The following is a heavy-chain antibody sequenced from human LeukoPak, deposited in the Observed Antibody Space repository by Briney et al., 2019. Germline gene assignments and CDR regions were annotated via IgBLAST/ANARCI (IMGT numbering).Heavy chain of an antibody. CDR1: GGSISSYY. J-gene: IGHJ4*02. D-gene: IGHD6-19*01. V-gene: IGHV4-59*08. Sequence: PSETLSLTCTVSGGSISSYYWSWIRQPPGKGLEWIGYIYYSGSTNYNPSLKSRVTISVDTSKNQFSLKLSSVTAADTAVYYCARLGSSGWYGPDYWGQGTLVTVSS. CDR3: ARLGSSGWYGPDY. CDR2: IYYSGST.